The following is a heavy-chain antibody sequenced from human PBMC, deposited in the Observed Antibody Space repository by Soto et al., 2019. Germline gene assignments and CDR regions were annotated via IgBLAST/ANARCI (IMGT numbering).Heavy chain of an antibody. J-gene: IGHJ4*02. Sequence: QVQLVQSGAEVKKPGSSVKVSCKASGGTFSSYAISWVRQAPGQGLEWMEGIIPIFGTANYAQKFQGRVTITADESTSTAYMELSSLRSEDTAVYYCAREPRGRDGYNPYLYWGQGTLVTVSS. V-gene: IGHV1-69*01. CDR2: IIPIFGTA. D-gene: IGHD2-21*01. CDR1: GGTFSSYA. CDR3: AREPRGRDGYNPYLY.